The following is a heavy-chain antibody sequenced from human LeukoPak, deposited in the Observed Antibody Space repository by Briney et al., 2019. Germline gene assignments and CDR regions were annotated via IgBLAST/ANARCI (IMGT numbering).Heavy chain of an antibody. CDR1: GFTFSSLW. V-gene: IGHV3-7*01. CDR3: TKDRQGPNQYHMDV. J-gene: IGHJ6*03. CDR2: KKQDGGTT. Sequence: GGSLRLSCAASGFTFSSLWMSWVRQAPGRGPEWVANKKQDGGTTYYVASVKGRFTISRDNAKNSLSLQMSSLRAEDTAVYYCTKDRQGPNQYHMDVWGKGTTVTVSS.